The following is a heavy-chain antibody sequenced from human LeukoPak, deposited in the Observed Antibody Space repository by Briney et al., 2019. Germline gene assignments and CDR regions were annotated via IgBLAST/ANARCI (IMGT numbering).Heavy chain of an antibody. J-gene: IGHJ5*02. D-gene: IGHD3-10*01. CDR2: IYTSGST. V-gene: IGHV4-61*02. CDR3: ARGVLSRLLWFGEEENSWFDP. CDR1: GGSISSGSYY. Sequence: SQTLSLTCTVSGGSISSGSYYWSWIRQPAGKGLEWIGRIYTSGSTNYNPSLKSRVTISVDTSKNQFSLKLSSVTAADTAVYYCARGVLSRLLWFGEEENSWFDPWGQGTLVTVPS.